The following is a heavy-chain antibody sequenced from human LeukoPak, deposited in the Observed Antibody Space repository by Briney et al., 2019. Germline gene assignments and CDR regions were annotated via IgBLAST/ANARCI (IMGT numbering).Heavy chain of an antibody. CDR3: ARDLFGSGGLFDI. Sequence: ASVKVSCKASGGTFSSYAISWVRQAPGQGLEWMGWINPNSGGTNYAQKFQGRVTMTRDTSISTAYMELSRLRSDDTAVYYCARDLFGSGGLFDIWGQGTMVTVSS. CDR1: GGTFSSYA. J-gene: IGHJ3*02. V-gene: IGHV1-2*02. CDR2: INPNSGGT. D-gene: IGHD6-25*01.